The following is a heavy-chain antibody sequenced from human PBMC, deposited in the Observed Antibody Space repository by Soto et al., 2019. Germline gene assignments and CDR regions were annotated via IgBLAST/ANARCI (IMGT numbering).Heavy chain of an antibody. CDR1: GYTITIYR. J-gene: IGHJ5*02. D-gene: IGHD1-26*01. CDR3: ARASGSSYWFDP. V-gene: IGHV1-18*01. CDR2: ISAYNGNT. Sequence: APVKGYCKGSGYTITIYRSSRVRKAPGQGLEWMGWISAYNGNTNYAQKLQGRVTMTTDTSTSTAYMELRSLRSDDTAVYYCARASGSSYWFDPWGQGTLVTVSS.